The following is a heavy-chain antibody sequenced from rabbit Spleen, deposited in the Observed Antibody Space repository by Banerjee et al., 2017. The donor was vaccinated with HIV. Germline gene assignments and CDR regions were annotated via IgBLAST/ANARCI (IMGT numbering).Heavy chain of an antibody. Sequence: QQQLVESGGGLVKPGASLTLTCKASGFTITSNYWICWVRQTPLKGPEWIACIDTGSGGGTWYARWAKGRFSISKSTSLNTVTLHLNRLTDADTATYFCAKDPDTGSSASMWGQGTLVTVS. V-gene: IGHV1S45*01. J-gene: IGHJ4*01. D-gene: IGHD1-1*01. CDR2: IDTGSGGGT. CDR3: AKDPDTGSSASM. CDR1: GFTITSNYW.